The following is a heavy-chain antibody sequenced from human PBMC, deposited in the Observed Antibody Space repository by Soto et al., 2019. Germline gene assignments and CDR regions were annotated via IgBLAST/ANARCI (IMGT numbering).Heavy chain of an antibody. V-gene: IGHV3-30-3*01. CDR2: ISYDGSNK. CDR3: ARVGDSRITIFGVVPLFGMDV. D-gene: IGHD3-3*01. CDR1: GFTFSSYA. J-gene: IGHJ6*02. Sequence: GGSLRLSCAASGFTFSSYAMHWVRQAPGKGLEWVAVISYDGSNKYYADSVKGRFTISRDNSKNTLYLQMNSLRAEDTAVYYCARVGDSRITIFGVVPLFGMDVWGQGTTVTV.